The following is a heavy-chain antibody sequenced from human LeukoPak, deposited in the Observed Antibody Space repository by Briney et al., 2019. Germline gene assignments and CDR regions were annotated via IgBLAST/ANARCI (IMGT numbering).Heavy chain of an antibody. J-gene: IGHJ4*02. D-gene: IGHD3-22*01. CDR2: IIPIFGIA. Sequence: SVKVSCKASGGTFSSYAISWVRQAPGQGLEWMGRIIPIFGIANYAQKFQGRVTITADKSTSPAYMELSSLRSEDTAVYYCARYYYDSSGFSQTFFDCWGQGTLVTVSS. CDR1: GGTFSSYA. CDR3: ARYYYDSSGFSQTFFDC. V-gene: IGHV1-69*04.